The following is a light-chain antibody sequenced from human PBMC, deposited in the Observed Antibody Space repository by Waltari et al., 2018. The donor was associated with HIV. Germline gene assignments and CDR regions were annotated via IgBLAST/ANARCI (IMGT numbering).Light chain of an antibody. V-gene: IGLV4-69*01. Sequence: QLVLTQSPTASASLGASVKLTCTLSSGHSSYTIAWHQQQPEKGPRYLMKVNSDGSHKKGDGIPDRFSGSSSGAERYLTISSLQSEDEADYYCQTWDTGIQVFGGGTKLTVL. J-gene: IGLJ2*01. CDR2: VNSDGSH. CDR1: SGHSSYT. CDR3: QTWDTGIQV.